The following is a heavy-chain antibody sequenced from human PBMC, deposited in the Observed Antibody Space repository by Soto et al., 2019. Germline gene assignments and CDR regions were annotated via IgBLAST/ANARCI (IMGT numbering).Heavy chain of an antibody. D-gene: IGHD6-13*01. J-gene: IGHJ4*02. Sequence: QVQLVESGGGVVQPGRSLRLSCAASGFTFSSYGMHWVRQAPGKGLEWVAVISYDGSNKYYADSVKGRFTISRDNSKNTRYLQMNSLRAEDTAVYYCAACIAAAGTPLDYWGQGTLVTVSS. CDR1: GFTFSSYG. CDR2: ISYDGSNK. V-gene: IGHV3-30*03. CDR3: AACIAAAGTPLDY.